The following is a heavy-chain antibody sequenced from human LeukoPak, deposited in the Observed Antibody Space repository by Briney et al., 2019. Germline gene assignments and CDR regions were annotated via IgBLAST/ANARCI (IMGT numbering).Heavy chain of an antibody. D-gene: IGHD2-21*01. CDR1: GFTFSSSA. CDR2: IPFEGSIK. J-gene: IGHJ5*02. Sequence: GGSLRLSCAASGFTFSSSAMQWVRQAPGKGLEWVAFIPFEGSIKDYGDSVKGRFTISRDNSRNTVYLQMNSLRFEDTAVYYCASGVIADNHWGQGTLVTVSS. CDR3: ASGVIADNH. V-gene: IGHV3-30*02.